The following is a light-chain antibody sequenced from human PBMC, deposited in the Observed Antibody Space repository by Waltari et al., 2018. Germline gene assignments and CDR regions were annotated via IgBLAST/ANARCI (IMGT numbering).Light chain of an antibody. V-gene: IGLV2-14*03. CDR1: TRDLGAYNY. CDR2: DVS. CDR3: SSYARSTALL. Sequence: QSARTQPASVSGSPGQSMTISCAGTTRDLGAYNYVSWYQQHPGKAPKLMIFDVSNRPSGVSNRFSGSKSGNTASLTISGLQAEDEADYYCSSYARSTALLFGGGTRLTVL. J-gene: IGLJ2*01.